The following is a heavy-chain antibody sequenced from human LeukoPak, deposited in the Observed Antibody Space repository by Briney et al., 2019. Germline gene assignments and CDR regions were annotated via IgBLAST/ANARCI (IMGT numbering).Heavy chain of an antibody. J-gene: IGHJ4*02. CDR1: GYTFTGYY. CDR3: ARDLDGDREEYDH. D-gene: IGHD4-17*01. V-gene: IGHV1-2*02. Sequence: ASVKVSCKASGYTFTGYYMHWVRQAPGQGLEWMGWINPNSGGTNYAQKFQGRVTMTRDTSISTAYMELSRLRSDDTAVYYCARDLDGDREEYDHWGQGTLVTVSS. CDR2: INPNSGGT.